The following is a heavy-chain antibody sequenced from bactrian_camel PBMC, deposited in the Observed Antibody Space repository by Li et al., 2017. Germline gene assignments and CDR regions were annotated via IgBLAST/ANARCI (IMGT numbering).Heavy chain of an antibody. CDR2: IWTYSGRT. CDR3: ATGMVPKDYELPTAVEFAF. CDR1: GYNYHIYC. J-gene: IGHJ4*01. D-gene: IGHD3*01. Sequence: VQLVESGGASVQAGGSLRLSCAGYNYHIYCMAWFRQTPGKEREAIATIWTYSGRTHYAEPVKGRFTISQDNARNTVFLQMNSLNPEDTAMYYCATGMVPKDYELPTAVEFAFWGQGTQVTVS. V-gene: IGHV3S1*01.